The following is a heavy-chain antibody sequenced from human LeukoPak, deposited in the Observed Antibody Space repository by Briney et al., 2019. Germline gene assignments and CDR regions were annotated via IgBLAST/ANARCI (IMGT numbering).Heavy chain of an antibody. CDR3: ARGIHYYDSSGYYPRLVY. Sequence: ASVKVSCKASGYTFTSYAMNWVRQAPGQGLEWMGWINTNTGNPTYAQGFTGRFVFSLDTSVSTAYLQISSLKAEDTAVYYCARGIHYYDSSGYYPRLVYWGQGTLVTVSS. J-gene: IGHJ4*02. CDR2: INTNTGNP. V-gene: IGHV7-4-1*02. D-gene: IGHD3-22*01. CDR1: GYTFTSYA.